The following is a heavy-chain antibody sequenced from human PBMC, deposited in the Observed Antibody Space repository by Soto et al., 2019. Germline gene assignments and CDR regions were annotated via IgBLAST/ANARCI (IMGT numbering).Heavy chain of an antibody. CDR1: GFTFSSYA. CDR2: ISYDGSNK. V-gene: IGHV3-30-3*01. D-gene: IGHD3-10*02. Sequence: PGGSLRLSCAASGFTFSSYAMHCVRQAPGKGLEWLAVISYDGSNKYYADSVKVRFTISRDNSKNTLYLQMNSLRAEDTAVYYCARVYVPRSYGMDVWGQGTTVTVSS. CDR3: ARVYVPRSYGMDV. J-gene: IGHJ6*02.